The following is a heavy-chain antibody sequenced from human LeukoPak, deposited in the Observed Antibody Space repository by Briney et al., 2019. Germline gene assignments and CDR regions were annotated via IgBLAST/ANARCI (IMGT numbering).Heavy chain of an antibody. J-gene: IGHJ4*02. CDR2: MDPKSGNT. D-gene: IGHD1-26*01. V-gene: IGHV1-8*01. CDR3: ARVPREQLAC. CDR1: GYTFTDYD. Sequence: ASVKVSCKTSGYTFTDYDINWVRQATGQGLEWMGYMDPKSGNTGYAQKFQGRVTMTRNTSISTAYMELRSLRSEDTAVHYCARVPREQLACWGQGTLVTVSS.